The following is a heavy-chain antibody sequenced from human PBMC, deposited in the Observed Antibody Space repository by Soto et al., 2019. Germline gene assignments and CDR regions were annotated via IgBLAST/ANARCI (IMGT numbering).Heavy chain of an antibody. D-gene: IGHD3-10*01. CDR3: ATQGFGELHGLVDV. CDR2: ISKSGFT. J-gene: IGHJ6*02. CDR1: SVSINSFTNHY. V-gene: IGHV4-59*08. Sequence: QAQLQTSGPGLVKPSETLSLTCTVSSVSINSFTNHYCSWIRQPPGKGLEWVGYISKSGFTRYNPSLSSRVTLSVDTSKNQFSLKLSSVTAADTALYFCATQGFGELHGLVDVWGQGTTVTVSS.